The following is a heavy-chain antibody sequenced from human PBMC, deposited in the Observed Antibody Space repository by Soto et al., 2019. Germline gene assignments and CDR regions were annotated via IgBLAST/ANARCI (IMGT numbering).Heavy chain of an antibody. CDR2: IYYSGST. J-gene: IGHJ4*02. CDR3: ARAGYYYDSSGYTQPYFDY. Sequence: SSETLSLTCTVSGGSISSGGYYWSWIRQHPGKGLEWIGYIYYSGSTYYNPSLKSRVTISVDTSKNQFSLKLSSVTAADTAVYYCARAGYYYDSSGYTQPYFDYWGQGTLVTVSS. V-gene: IGHV4-31*03. CDR1: GGSISSGGYY. D-gene: IGHD3-22*01.